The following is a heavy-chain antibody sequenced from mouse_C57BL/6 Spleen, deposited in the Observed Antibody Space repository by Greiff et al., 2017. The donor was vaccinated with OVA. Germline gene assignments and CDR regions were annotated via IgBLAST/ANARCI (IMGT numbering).Heavy chain of an antibody. CDR3: ARRVTTVVATDAMDY. Sequence: QVHVKQSGPELVKPGASVKISCKASGYAFSSSWMNWVKQRPGKGLEWIGRIYPGDGDTNYNGKFKGKATLTADKSSSTAYMQLSSLTSEDSAVYFCARRVTTVVATDAMDYWGQGTSVTVSS. J-gene: IGHJ4*01. CDR1: GYAFSSSW. D-gene: IGHD1-1*01. CDR2: IYPGDGDT. V-gene: IGHV1-82*01.